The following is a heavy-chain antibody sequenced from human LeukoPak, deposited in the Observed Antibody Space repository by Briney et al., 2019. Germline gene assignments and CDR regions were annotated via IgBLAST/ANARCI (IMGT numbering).Heavy chain of an antibody. J-gene: IGHJ4*02. Sequence: SETLSLTCAVSGGSISSGGYSWSWIRQPPGKGLEWIGYIYHSGSTYYNPSLKSRVTISVDRSKNQFSLKRSSVTAADTAVYYCARSCPHYYDSSGYSFDYWGQGTLVTVSS. V-gene: IGHV4-30-2*01. CDR3: ARSCPHYYDSSGYSFDY. D-gene: IGHD3-22*01. CDR1: GGSISSGGYS. CDR2: IYHSGST.